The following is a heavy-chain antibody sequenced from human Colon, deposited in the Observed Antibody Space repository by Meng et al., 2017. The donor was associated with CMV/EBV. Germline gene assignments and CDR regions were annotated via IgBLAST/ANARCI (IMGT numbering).Heavy chain of an antibody. CDR2: IHYRGST. J-gene: IGHJ3*02. V-gene: IGHV4-59*01. D-gene: IGHD3-22*01. Sequence: WSWIRQSPGKGLEWIGDIHYRGSTNHNPSLKSRVTLSVDRSKNQFSLRLTSVTAADTALYYCARGYDYYDSSGFRKWDAFDIWGQGTMVTVSS. CDR3: ARGYDYYDSSGFRKWDAFDI.